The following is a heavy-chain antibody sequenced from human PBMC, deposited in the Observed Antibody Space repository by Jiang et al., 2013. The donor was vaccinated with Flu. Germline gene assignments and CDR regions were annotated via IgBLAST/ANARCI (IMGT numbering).Heavy chain of an antibody. CDR3: VRHEYTYGYGNFDS. Sequence: SGAEVKKPGASVKVSCKASGYPFTSYGISWVRQAPGQGLEWMGWITTYNGNTIYAQRHQGRVTMTTDTSTSTAYMELRSLRYDDTAVYYCVRHEYTYGYGNFDSWGQGTLVTVSS. CDR1: GYPFTSYG. D-gene: IGHD5-18*01. J-gene: IGHJ4*02. V-gene: IGHV1-18*01. CDR2: ITTYNGNT.